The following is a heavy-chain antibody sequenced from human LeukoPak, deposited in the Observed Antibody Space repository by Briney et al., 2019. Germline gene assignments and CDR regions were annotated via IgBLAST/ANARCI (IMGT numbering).Heavy chain of an antibody. CDR3: ARDSNSAVTTSSV. CDR2: IYTSGST. Sequence: SQTLSLTCTVSGGSLSSGSYYWSWIRQPAGKGLEWIGRIYTSGSTNYNPSLKSRVTISIDTSKNQFSLKLSSVTAADTAVYYCARDSNSAVTTSSVWGQGTLVTVSS. V-gene: IGHV4-61*02. D-gene: IGHD4-17*01. CDR1: GGSLSSGSYY. J-gene: IGHJ4*02.